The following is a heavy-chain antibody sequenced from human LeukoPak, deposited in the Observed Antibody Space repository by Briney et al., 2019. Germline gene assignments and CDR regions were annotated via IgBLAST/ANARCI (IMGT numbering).Heavy chain of an antibody. CDR3: ARERRGIAAAGDFDY. J-gene: IGHJ4*02. Sequence: GGSLRLSCAASGFTFSSYGMHWVRQAPGKGLEWVAFIRYDGSNKYYADSVKGRFTTSRDNSKNTLYLQMNSLRAEDTALYYCARERRGIAAAGDFDYWGQGTLVTVSS. D-gene: IGHD6-13*01. CDR1: GFTFSSYG. V-gene: IGHV3-30*02. CDR2: IRYDGSNK.